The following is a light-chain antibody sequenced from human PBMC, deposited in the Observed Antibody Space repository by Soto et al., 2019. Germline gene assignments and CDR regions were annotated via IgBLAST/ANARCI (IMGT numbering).Light chain of an antibody. Sequence: VLTQPPSASGTPGQRVTISCSGSSSNIGSNYVYWYQERPGTAPKLRIYRNNQRPSGVPDRFSGSKSGTSASLAISGLRSEDEADYYCAAWDDSLSVLFGTGTKVTVL. CDR1: SSNIGSNY. J-gene: IGLJ1*01. CDR3: AAWDDSLSVL. CDR2: RNN. V-gene: IGLV1-47*01.